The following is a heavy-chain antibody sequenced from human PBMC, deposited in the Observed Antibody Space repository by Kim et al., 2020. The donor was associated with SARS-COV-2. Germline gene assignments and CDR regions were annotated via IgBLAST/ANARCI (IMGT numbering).Heavy chain of an antibody. V-gene: IGHV3-48*02. CDR2: ISSSSSTI. D-gene: IGHD6-13*01. J-gene: IGHJ4*02. Sequence: GGSLRLSCAASGFTFSSYSMNWVRQAPGKGLEWVSYISSSSSTIYYADSVKGRFTISRDNAKNSLYLQMNSLRDEDTAVYYCARSVEQQLRYFDYWGQGTLLTVSS. CDR1: GFTFSSYS. CDR3: ARSVEQQLRYFDY.